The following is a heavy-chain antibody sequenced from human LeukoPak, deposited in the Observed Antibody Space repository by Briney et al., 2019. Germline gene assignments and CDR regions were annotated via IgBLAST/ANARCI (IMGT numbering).Heavy chain of an antibody. Sequence: KPSETLSLTCAVYGGSYSGYYWSCLRQPPGKGLEWIGEINHSGSTNYNPSLKSRVTISVDTSKNQFSLKLSSVTAADTAVYYCATVVVPAAISVSMDVWGKGTTVTVSS. D-gene: IGHD2-2*02. J-gene: IGHJ6*03. V-gene: IGHV4-34*01. CDR3: ATVVVPAAISVSMDV. CDR2: INHSGST. CDR1: GGSYSGYY.